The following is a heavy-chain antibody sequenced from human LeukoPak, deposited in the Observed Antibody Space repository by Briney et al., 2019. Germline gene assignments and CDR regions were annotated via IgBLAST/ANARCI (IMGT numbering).Heavy chain of an antibody. CDR3: ARDSIRYFEEYYYYYGMDV. CDR2: IYYSGST. J-gene: IGHJ6*02. D-gene: IGHD3-9*01. V-gene: IGHV4-59*01. CDR1: GGSISSYY. Sequence: SETLSLTCTVSGGSISSYYWSWIRQPPGKGLEWIGYIYYSGSTNYNPSLKGRVTISVDTSKNQFSLKLSSVTAADTDVYYCARDSIRYFEEYYYYYGMDVWGQGTTVTVSS.